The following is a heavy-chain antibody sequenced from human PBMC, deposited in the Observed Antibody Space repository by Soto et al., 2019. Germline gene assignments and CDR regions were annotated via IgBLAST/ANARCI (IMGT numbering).Heavy chain of an antibody. V-gene: IGHV1-69*01. J-gene: IGHJ5*02. Sequence: QVHLVQSGAEVKKPGSSVKVSCEASGESFGSYALNWVRQAPGQGLEWIGGIIPMFGLPKIAQKFQGRVTITADESTSTVYMEVSSLTPEDTAIYYCATIKSSSWYKWFDPWGQGTQVTVSS. CDR3: ATIKSSSWYKWFDP. D-gene: IGHD6-13*01. CDR2: IIPMFGLP. CDR1: GESFGSYA.